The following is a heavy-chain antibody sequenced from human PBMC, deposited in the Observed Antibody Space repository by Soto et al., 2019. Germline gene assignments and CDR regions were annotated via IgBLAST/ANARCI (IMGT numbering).Heavy chain of an antibody. CDR2: IKTKTGGGTT. CDR3: TYITMIRGITGY. CDR1: GFTFTNAW. Sequence: EVQLVESGGGLVKPGGSLRLSCAASGFTFTNAWMSWVRQVPGKGLEWVGRIKTKTGGGTTDYAAAVRGRFTISRDDSTTTLYLQMNSLETEDTGVYYCTYITMIRGITGYWGQGTLVTVSS. J-gene: IGHJ4*02. V-gene: IGHV3-15*01. D-gene: IGHD3-10*01.